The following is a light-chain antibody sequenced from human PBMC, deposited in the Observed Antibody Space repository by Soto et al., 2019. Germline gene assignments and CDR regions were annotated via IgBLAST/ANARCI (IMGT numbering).Light chain of an antibody. CDR2: KAS. Sequence: IQMTQSPSMVSASVGDKVIITCRASQHIRDLLAWYQQRPGKAPELLIYKASHLQTGVPSRFSGTGFGTELTLTFTSLQPDDLATYYCQHYDHYPWTFGQGTKVEV. CDR1: QHIRDL. J-gene: IGKJ1*01. CDR3: QHYDHYPWT. V-gene: IGKV1-5*03.